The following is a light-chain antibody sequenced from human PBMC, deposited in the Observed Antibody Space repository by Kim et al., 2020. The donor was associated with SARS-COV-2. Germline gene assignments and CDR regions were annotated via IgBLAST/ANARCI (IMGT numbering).Light chain of an antibody. CDR1: QSISTY. CDR2: AAS. CDR3: QQTYNAPRT. Sequence: ASAGDRVSITCRASQSISTYLNWYQQKPGKAPKLLIYAASSLQSAVPSRFSGSGSRTDFTLTITSLQPEDFATYYCQQTYNAPRTFGGGTKVDIK. V-gene: IGKV1-39*01. J-gene: IGKJ4*01.